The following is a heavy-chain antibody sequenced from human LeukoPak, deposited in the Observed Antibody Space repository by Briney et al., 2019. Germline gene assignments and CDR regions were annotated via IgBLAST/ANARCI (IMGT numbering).Heavy chain of an antibody. CDR1: GFTFSSYA. J-gene: IGHJ4*02. CDR2: ISYDGSNK. D-gene: IGHD3-9*01. CDR3: AKDLSTGYYIAY. Sequence: GGSLRLSCAASGFTFSSYAMHWVRQAPGKGLEWVAVISYDGSNKYYADSVKGRFTISRDNSKNTLYLQMNSLRGEDTAVYYCAKDLSTGYYIAYWGQGTLVTVSS. V-gene: IGHV3-30-3*01.